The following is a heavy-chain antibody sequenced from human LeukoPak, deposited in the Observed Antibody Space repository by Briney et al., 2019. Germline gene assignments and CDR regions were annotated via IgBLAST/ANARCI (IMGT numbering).Heavy chain of an antibody. CDR1: GGTFSSYA. V-gene: IGHV1-69*05. CDR2: IIPIFGTA. J-gene: IGHJ5*02. Sequence: EASVKVSYKASGGTFSSYAISWVRQAPGQGLEWMGGIIPIFGTANYAQKFQGRVTITTDESTSTAYMELSSLRSEDTAVYYCARGYGSGSYWWFDPWGQGTLVTVSS. D-gene: IGHD3-10*01. CDR3: ARGYGSGSYWWFDP.